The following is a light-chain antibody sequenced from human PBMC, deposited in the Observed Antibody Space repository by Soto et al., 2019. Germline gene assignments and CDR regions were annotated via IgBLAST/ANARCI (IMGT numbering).Light chain of an antibody. CDR3: SLYASTNTFM. V-gene: IGLV2-23*02. J-gene: IGLJ3*02. CDR2: EAT. Sequence: QSALTQPASVSGSPGQSITISCTGTSSDIGRYNLVSWYQQHPGKPPKLMIYEATKRPSGVSNRFSGSKSGNTASLTISALQAEDEADYYCSLYASTNTFMFGGGTKLTVL. CDR1: SSDIGRYNL.